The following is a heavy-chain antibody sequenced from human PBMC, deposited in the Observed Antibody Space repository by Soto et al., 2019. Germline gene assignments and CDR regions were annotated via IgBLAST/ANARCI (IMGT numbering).Heavy chain of an antibody. CDR1: GGSISSYC. J-gene: IGHJ4*02. D-gene: IGHD6-13*01. CDR3: ARARATIAAAAIFDC. Sequence: PLETLSLTCRVCGGSISSYCSSCIRQPPGKRLEWIGYIYYSGSTNYNPSLESRLTISVDKSKNQFSLKLTSVTAADTAVYYCARARATIAAAAIFDCWGQGTLFTVSS. V-gene: IGHV4-59*12. CDR2: IYYSGST.